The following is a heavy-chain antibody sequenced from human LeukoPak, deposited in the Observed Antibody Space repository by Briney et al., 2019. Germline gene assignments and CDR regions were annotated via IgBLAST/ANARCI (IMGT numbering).Heavy chain of an antibody. J-gene: IGHJ4*02. CDR1: GYTFSEYG. D-gene: IGHD3-22*01. CDR3: ARGITYYYDNSGYSYFDY. CDR2: ISTYNGNT. V-gene: IGHV1-18*01. Sequence: ASVKVSCTASGYTFSEYGITWVRQAPGQGLEWMGWISTYNGNTNYARRLQGRVTMTTDTSTSTAYMELRSLRSDDTAVYYCARGITYYYDNSGYSYFDYWGQGTLVTVSS.